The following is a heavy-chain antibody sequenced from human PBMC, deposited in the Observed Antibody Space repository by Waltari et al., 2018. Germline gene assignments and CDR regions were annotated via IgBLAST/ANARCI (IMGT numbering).Heavy chain of an antibody. CDR1: GGSFSGYY. D-gene: IGHD3-10*01. J-gene: IGHJ5*02. V-gene: IGHV4-34*01. CDR3: AASPSGGFDT. CDR2: INHRRST. Sequence: QVQLQQWGAGLLKPSETLSLTCAVYGGSFSGYYWSWIRQSPGKGLEWIGDINHRRSTNCNPSLKSRVTISVDASKKQLSLKLSSVTAADTAVYFCAASPSGGFDTWGRGTPVTVSS.